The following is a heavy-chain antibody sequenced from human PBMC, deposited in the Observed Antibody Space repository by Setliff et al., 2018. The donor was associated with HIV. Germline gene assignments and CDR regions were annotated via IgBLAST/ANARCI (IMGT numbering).Heavy chain of an antibody. V-gene: IGHV3-30*04. CDR2: ISYDGSNK. Sequence: PGGSLRLSCAASGFTFSSYAMHWVRQAPGKGLEWVAVISYDGSNKYYADSVKGRFTISRDNSKNTLYLQMNSLRAEDTAVYYCAKGHYTTLGWGQGTLVTVSS. J-gene: IGHJ4*02. CDR1: GFTFSSYA. D-gene: IGHD2-2*02. CDR3: AKGHYTTLG.